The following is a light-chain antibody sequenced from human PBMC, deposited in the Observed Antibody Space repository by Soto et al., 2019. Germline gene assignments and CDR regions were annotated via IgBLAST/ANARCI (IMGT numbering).Light chain of an antibody. CDR1: QSISIW. Sequence: DIQMTQSPSTLSASVGDRVTITCRASQSISIWLAWYQQKPGKAPTLLIYKASTLESGVPARFSGSGSGTEFTLAISSLEPDDFATYYCQQYNSYRTFGQGTKVEV. V-gene: IGKV1-5*03. J-gene: IGKJ1*01. CDR2: KAS. CDR3: QQYNSYRT.